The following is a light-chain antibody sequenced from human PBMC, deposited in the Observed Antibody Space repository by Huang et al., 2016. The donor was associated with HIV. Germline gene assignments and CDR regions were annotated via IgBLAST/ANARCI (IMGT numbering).Light chain of an antibody. J-gene: IGKJ1*01. Sequence: DIQMTQSPPALSASVGDTVIITCRASQNINTWWAWYQQKPGRAPNLLIYKSSSLESGVPPRFSGSGSETEFTLTIRSLQPDDFATYYCQQYHDYPWTFGQGTKVEIK. CDR3: QQYHDYPWT. V-gene: IGKV1-5*03. CDR1: QNINTW. CDR2: KSS.